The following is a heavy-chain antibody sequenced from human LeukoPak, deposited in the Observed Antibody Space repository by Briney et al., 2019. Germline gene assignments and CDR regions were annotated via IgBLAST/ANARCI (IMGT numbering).Heavy chain of an antibody. CDR3: ARGKQLVRNNWFDP. CDR1: GYTFTGDY. D-gene: IGHD6-13*01. CDR2: IHPNSGGH. J-gene: IGHJ5*02. Sequence: SVEGSCRASGYTFTGDYMHSVGEAPGQYVRSVGSIHPNSGGHNYPQKFQRRVTMTRDTSISTAYMELSRLRSDDTAVYYCARGKQLVRNNWFDPWGQGTLVTVSS. V-gene: IGHV1-2*02.